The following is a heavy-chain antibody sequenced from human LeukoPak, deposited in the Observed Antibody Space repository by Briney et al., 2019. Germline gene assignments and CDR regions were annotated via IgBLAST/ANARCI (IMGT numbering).Heavy chain of an antibody. D-gene: IGHD1-26*01. CDR1: GYTLIGYY. CDR2: INPSGGST. CDR3: ATGSSGSYSRDAFDI. Sequence: ASVKVSCKASGYTLIGYYMHWVRQAPGQGLEWMGIINPSGGSTSYAQKFQGRVTMTRDTSTSTVYMELSSLRSEDTAVYYCATGSSGSYSRDAFDIWGQGTMVTVSS. V-gene: IGHV1-46*01. J-gene: IGHJ3*02.